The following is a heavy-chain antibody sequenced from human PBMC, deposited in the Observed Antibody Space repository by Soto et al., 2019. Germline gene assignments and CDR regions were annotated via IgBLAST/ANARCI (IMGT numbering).Heavy chain of an antibody. V-gene: IGHV4-59*01. J-gene: IGHJ6*02. CDR2: IYYIGNT. CDR1: GGSINNYY. Sequence: PSETLSLTCTVSGGSINNYYWSWIRQPPGRGLEWIGYIYYIGNTNYNPSLKSRVAISVDTSKNQFSLTLTSVTAAGTAVYYCARAGCGGDICYSYYYYGMDVWSQGTTVT. CDR3: ARAGCGGDICYSYYYYGMDV. D-gene: IGHD2-15*01.